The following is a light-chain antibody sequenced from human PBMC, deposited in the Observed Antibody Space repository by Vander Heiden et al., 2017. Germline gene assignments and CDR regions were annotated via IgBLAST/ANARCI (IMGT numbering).Light chain of an antibody. CDR2: AAS. CDR3: QQSYSNPWT. J-gene: IGKJ1*01. CDR1: QRISSY. V-gene: IGKV1-39*01. Sequence: DIPMTQSPSSLSASVGDRVTITCRASQRISSYLNWYQQKPGKAPKLLIYAASSLQSGVPSRFSGSGSGTDFTLTISSLQPEDFATYYCQQSYSNPWTFGQGTKVEIK.